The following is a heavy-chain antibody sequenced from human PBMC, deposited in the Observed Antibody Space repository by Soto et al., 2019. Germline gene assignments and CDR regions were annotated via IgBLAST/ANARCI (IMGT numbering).Heavy chain of an antibody. CDR2: AYHSGNT. Sequence: SETLSLTCTVSGCSISSSGFSRGWVRQPPGKGLEWIGCAYHSGNTYYNPSLKSRVTISVDTSGNQFSLRLNSVTAADTAAYYCTKVSSGWFDPWGQGTLVTVSS. V-gene: IGHV4-39*01. CDR3: TKVSSGWFDP. J-gene: IGHJ5*02. CDR1: GCSISSSGFS. D-gene: IGHD2-8*01.